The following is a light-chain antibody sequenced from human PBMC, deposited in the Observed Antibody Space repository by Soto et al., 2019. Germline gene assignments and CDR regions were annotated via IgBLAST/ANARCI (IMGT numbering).Light chain of an antibody. Sequence: QSALTQSASVSGSPGQSITISCTGTSSDIGAYNYVSWYQQHPGKAPKLMIYDVTDRPSGVSNRFSGSKSGNTASLTISGLQAEDEADYYCSSSTSSNTLFVFGTGTKLSVL. CDR1: SSDIGAYNY. J-gene: IGLJ1*01. CDR3: SSSTSSNTLFV. CDR2: DVT. V-gene: IGLV2-14*03.